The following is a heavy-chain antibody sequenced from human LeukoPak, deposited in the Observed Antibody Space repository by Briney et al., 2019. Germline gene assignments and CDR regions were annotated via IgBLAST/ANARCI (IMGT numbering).Heavy chain of an antibody. J-gene: IGHJ4*02. V-gene: IGHV3-49*03. CDR2: ISGGTT. Sequence: PGGSLRLSCTASGFTFGDYLMSWFRQAPGKGLEWIGFISGGTTEYAASVTGRFTISRDDSTSIAYLQMNSLPTEDTAVYYCSRGSGWLSVYWGQGTLVTVSS. D-gene: IGHD6-19*01. CDR3: SRGSGWLSVY. CDR1: GFTFGDYL.